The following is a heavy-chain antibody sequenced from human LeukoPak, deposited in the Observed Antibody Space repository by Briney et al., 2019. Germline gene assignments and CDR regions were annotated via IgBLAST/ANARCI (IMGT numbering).Heavy chain of an antibody. CDR1: GFTFSSYA. V-gene: IGHV3-23*01. CDR2: ISGSGGST. Sequence: GGSLRLSCAASGFTFSSYAMSWVRQAPGKGLEWVSAISGSGGSTYYADSVKGRFTISRDNSKNTLYLQMNSLRAEDTAVYYCAKVRDSSGYYLYYSDYWGQGTLVTVSS. D-gene: IGHD3-22*01. J-gene: IGHJ4*02. CDR3: AKVRDSSGYYLYYSDY.